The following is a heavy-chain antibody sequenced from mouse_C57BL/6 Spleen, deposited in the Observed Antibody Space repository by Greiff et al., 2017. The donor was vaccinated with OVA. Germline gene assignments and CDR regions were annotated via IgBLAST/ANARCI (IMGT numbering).Heavy chain of an antibody. J-gene: IGHJ3*01. CDR1: GYTFTGYW. CDR2: ILPGSGST. V-gene: IGHV1-9*01. CDR3: ARMGGFAY. Sequence: VQLQQSGAELMKPGASVKLSCKATGYTFTGYWIEWVKQRPGHGLEWIGEILPGSGSTNYNAKFKGKATFTADTSSNTAYMHLSSLTTEDSAIYYCARMGGFAYWGQGTLVTVSA.